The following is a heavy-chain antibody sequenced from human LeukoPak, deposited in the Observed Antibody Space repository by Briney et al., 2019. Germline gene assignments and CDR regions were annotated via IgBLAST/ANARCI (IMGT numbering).Heavy chain of an antibody. CDR2: ISGSGGST. J-gene: IGHJ4*02. D-gene: IGHD2-15*01. Sequence: GGSLRLSCAASGFTFSSYAMSWVRQAPGKGLEWVSVISGSGGSTYYADSVKGRFTISRDNSKNTLYLQMNSLRAEDTAVYYCAKDRSSGGSCYNYWGQGTLVTVFS. CDR3: AKDRSSGGSCYNY. V-gene: IGHV3-23*01. CDR1: GFTFSSYA.